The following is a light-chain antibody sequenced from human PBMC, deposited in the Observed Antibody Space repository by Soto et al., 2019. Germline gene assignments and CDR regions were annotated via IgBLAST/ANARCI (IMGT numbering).Light chain of an antibody. CDR1: QSVFSSY. CDR2: GAS. Sequence: EIVLTQSPGTLSLSPGEIATLSCRASQSVFSSYLAWYQKKPGQAPRLLIYGASSRATGIPDRFSGSGSGTEFTLTISSLQPEDSATYYCQQSYQTPLTFGQGTRLEIK. V-gene: IGKV3-20*01. CDR3: QQSYQTPLT. J-gene: IGKJ5*01.